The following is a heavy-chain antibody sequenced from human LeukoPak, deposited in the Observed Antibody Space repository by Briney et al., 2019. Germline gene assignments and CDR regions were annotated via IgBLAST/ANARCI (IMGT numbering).Heavy chain of an antibody. CDR3: ARVTDDYDILTGPAFDY. CDR1: GGSISSGDYY. Sequence: SQTLSLTCTVSGGSISSGDYYWSWIRQPPGKGLEWIGYIYYSGSTYYNPSLKSRVTISVDTSKNQFSLKLSSVTAADTAVYYCARVTDDYDILTGPAFDYWGQGTLVTVSS. V-gene: IGHV4-30-4*01. CDR2: IYYSGST. J-gene: IGHJ4*02. D-gene: IGHD3-9*01.